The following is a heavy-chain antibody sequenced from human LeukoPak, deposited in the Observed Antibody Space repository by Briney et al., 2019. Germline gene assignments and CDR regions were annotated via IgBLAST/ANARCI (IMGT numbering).Heavy chain of an antibody. CDR3: AAPSYDSSAYYYYGMDV. D-gene: IGHD3-22*01. CDR1: GFTFTSSA. V-gene: IGHV1-58*02. J-gene: IGHJ6*02. CDR2: IVVGSGNT. Sequence: ASVKVSCKASGFTFTSSAMQWVRQARGQRLEWIGWIVVGSGNTNYAQKFQERVTITRDMSISTAYMELSSLRSEDTAVYYCAAPSYDSSAYYYYGMDVWGQGTTVTVSS.